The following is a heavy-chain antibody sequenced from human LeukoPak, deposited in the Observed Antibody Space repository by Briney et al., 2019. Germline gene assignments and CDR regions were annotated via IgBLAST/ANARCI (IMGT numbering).Heavy chain of an antibody. V-gene: IGHV4-34*01. D-gene: IGHD3-22*01. CDR3: ARVARTARPYYYDSSGPLDY. CDR1: GGSFSGYY. CDR2: INHSGST. J-gene: IGHJ4*02. Sequence: SETLSLTCAVYGGSFSGYYWSWIRQPPGKGLEWIGEINHSGSTNYNPSLKSRVTISVDTSKNQFSLKLSSVTAADTAVYYCARVARTARPYYYDSSGPLDYWGQGTLVTASS.